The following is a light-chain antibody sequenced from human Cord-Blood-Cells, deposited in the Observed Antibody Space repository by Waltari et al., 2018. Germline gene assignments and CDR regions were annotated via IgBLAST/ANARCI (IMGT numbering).Light chain of an antibody. Sequence: IVLTQSPATLSLSPGERATLSCRASQSVSSYLAWYQQKPGQAPRLLIYHASNRATGIPARFSGSGSGTDFTLTISSLEPEDFAVYYCQQRSSFGGGTKVEIK. V-gene: IGKV3-11*01. CDR2: HAS. J-gene: IGKJ4*01. CDR3: QQRSS. CDR1: QSVSSY.